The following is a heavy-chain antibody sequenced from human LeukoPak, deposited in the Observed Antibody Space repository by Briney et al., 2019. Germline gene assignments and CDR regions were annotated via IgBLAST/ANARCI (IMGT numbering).Heavy chain of an antibody. CDR3: ARSVGALGDY. V-gene: IGHV1-2*02. D-gene: IGHD1-26*01. J-gene: IGHJ4*02. Sequence: ASVKVSCKASGGTFSSYAISWVRQAPGQGLEWMGWINPNSGGTNYAQKFQGRVTMTRDTSISTAYMELSRLRSDDTAVYYCARSVGALGDYWGQGTLVTVSS. CDR1: GGTFSSYA. CDR2: INPNSGGT.